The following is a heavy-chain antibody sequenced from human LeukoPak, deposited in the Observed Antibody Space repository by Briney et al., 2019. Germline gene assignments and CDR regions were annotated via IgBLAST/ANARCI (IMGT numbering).Heavy chain of an antibody. CDR3: ARGGWNWFDP. CDR1: GDSISNFY. CDR2: IYYSGST. D-gene: IGHD2-15*01. V-gene: IGHV4-39*07. Sequence: SETLSLTCSVSGDSISNFYWGWIRQPPGKGLEWIGSIYYSGSTYYNPSLKSRVTISVDTSKNQFSLKLSSVTAADTAVYYCARGGWNWFDPWGQGTLVTVSS. J-gene: IGHJ5*02.